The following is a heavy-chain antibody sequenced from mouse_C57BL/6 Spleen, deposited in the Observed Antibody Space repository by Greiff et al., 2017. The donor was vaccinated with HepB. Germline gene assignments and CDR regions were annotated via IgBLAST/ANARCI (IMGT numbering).Heavy chain of an antibody. CDR2: ISSGGDYI. Sequence: EVQLVESGEGLMKPGGSLKLSCAASGFTFSSYAMSWVRQTPEKRLEWVAYISSGGDYIYYADTVKGRFTISRDNARNTLYLQMSSLKSEDTAMYYCTRDHSHYYAMDYWGQGTSVTVSS. V-gene: IGHV5-9-1*02. J-gene: IGHJ4*01. CDR1: GFTFSSYA. CDR3: TRDHSHYYAMDY.